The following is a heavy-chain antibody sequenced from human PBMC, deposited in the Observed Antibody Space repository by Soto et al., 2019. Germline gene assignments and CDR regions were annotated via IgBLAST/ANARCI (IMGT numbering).Heavy chain of an antibody. CDR1: GGTFSNYA. D-gene: IGHD6-13*01. J-gene: IGHJ4*02. V-gene: IGHV1-69*13. CDR2: IILPFGTP. CDR3: ARAVGRDGSSWYRGAFDS. Sequence: ASVKVSCKASGGTFSNYAISWVRQAPGQGLEWMGGIILPFGTPNYAQKFQGRVTITADESMTTAYMELSSLKSDDTAVFYCARAVGRDGSSWYRGAFDSWGQGTLVTVSS.